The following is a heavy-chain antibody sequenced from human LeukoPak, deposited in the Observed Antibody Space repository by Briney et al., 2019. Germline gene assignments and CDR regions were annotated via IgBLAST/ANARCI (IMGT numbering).Heavy chain of an antibody. D-gene: IGHD2-21*02. Sequence: GGSLRLSCAASGFTFSTYSMKWVRQAPGKGLEWVSSISSDSTYIYYADSVQGRFTISRDNAKNSLYLQMNSLRAEGTAVYYCAPTGKVTVRLGYWGQGTLVSVSS. J-gene: IGHJ4*02. CDR2: ISSDSTYI. V-gene: IGHV3-21*01. CDR3: APTGKVTVRLGY. CDR1: GFTFSTYS.